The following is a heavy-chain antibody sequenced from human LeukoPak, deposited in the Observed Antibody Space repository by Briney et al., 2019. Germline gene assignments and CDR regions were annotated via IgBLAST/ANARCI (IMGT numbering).Heavy chain of an antibody. CDR3: ARLISYNSSGGLALDY. CDR1: GASINSYY. D-gene: IGHD6-13*01. Sequence: SETLSLTCSVSGASINSYYWNWIRQSPGKGLEWLGNIHYRGTTNYNPSLKSRVTLSLDSSKSQFALKVTSVTAADTAVYYCARLISYNSSGGLALDYWGQGTLVTVSS. CDR2: IHYRGTT. V-gene: IGHV4-59*13. J-gene: IGHJ4*02.